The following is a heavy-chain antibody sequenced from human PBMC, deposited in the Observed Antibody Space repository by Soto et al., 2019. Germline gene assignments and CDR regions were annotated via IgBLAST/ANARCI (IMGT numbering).Heavy chain of an antibody. CDR1: GFTFSGRS. CDR2: IDNAGTDS. V-gene: IGHV3-74*01. D-gene: IGHD3-10*01. Sequence: EVQLVESGGGLVQPGGSLRLSCAASGFTFSGRSMHWVRQAPGKGLVWVSGIDNAGTDSTYADSVKGRFTSSRDNAKNTLYLQMNILRVEDTAVYYCARVWFGPDVLGKGTTVTVSS. J-gene: IGHJ6*04. CDR3: ARVWFGPDV.